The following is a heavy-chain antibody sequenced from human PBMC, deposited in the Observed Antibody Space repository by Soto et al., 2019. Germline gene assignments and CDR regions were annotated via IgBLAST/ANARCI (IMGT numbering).Heavy chain of an antibody. D-gene: IGHD3-22*01. CDR3: AKITMIIVVMDQDY. CDR1: GFTFSSYA. Sequence: EVQLLESGGGLVQPGESLRLSCAASGFTFSSYAMSWVRQAPGKGLEWVSTISGSAGNTHYAESVKGRFTISRDNSKKTLYLQMNSLRAEDTAVYYCAKITMIIVVMDQDYWGQGTLVSVSS. J-gene: IGHJ4*02. V-gene: IGHV3-23*01. CDR2: ISGSAGNT.